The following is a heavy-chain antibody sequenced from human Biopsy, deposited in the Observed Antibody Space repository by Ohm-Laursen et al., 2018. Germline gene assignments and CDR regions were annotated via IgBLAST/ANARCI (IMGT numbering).Heavy chain of an antibody. Sequence: TLSLTCAVYGESFNGYYWSWIRQTPGKGLEWIGEINHSGRTNYSPSLKSRVTISVDTSKNQFSLKARSVTAADTAVYYCVRGVDYYDPYHYYALDVWGQGTTVTVSS. CDR2: INHSGRT. CDR3: VRGVDYYDPYHYYALDV. CDR1: GESFNGYY. J-gene: IGHJ6*02. V-gene: IGHV4-34*01. D-gene: IGHD3-22*01.